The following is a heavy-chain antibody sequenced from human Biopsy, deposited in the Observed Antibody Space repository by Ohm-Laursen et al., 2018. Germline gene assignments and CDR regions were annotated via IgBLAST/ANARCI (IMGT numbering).Heavy chain of an antibody. CDR2: INTSGGST. CDR1: GFTFSSYA. V-gene: IGHV3-23*01. Sequence: SLRLSCSASGFTFSSYALTWVRQAPGQGLEWVSVINTSGGSTHYAVSVKGRFTISRDNSKNTLYLRMNSLRAEETAVYYCGKPADSYGSEFYFDYWGQGTLVTVSS. D-gene: IGHD4-17*01. J-gene: IGHJ4*02. CDR3: GKPADSYGSEFYFDY.